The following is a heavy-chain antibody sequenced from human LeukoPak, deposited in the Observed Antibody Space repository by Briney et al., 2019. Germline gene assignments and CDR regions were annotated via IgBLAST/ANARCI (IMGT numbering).Heavy chain of an antibody. CDR3: AREGTGRGSGYYYGRFDY. Sequence: SQTLSLTCTVSVGSISRGVHYRSWPRQLPRKGLQWIRYTNYSGSTYYNPSLKSRVTISVDTSKNQVSLNLNSVTAADTAVYYCAREGTGRGSGYYYGRFDYWGQETLVTVSS. D-gene: IGHD3-22*01. V-gene: IGHV4-31*03. CDR1: VGSISRGVHY. CDR2: TNYSGST. J-gene: IGHJ4*02.